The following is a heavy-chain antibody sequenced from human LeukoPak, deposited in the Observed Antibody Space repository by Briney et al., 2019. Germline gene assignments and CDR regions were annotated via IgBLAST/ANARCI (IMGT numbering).Heavy chain of an antibody. J-gene: IGHJ6*03. CDR2: IYHSGST. Sequence: SETLSLTCTVSGYSISSGYYWGWIRQPPGKGLEWIGSIYHSGSTYYNPSLKSRVTISVDTSKNQFSLKLSSVTAADTAVYYCAAATYDFWNMDVWGKGTTVTVSS. CDR1: GYSISSGYY. CDR3: AAATYDFWNMDV. V-gene: IGHV4-38-2*02. D-gene: IGHD3-3*01.